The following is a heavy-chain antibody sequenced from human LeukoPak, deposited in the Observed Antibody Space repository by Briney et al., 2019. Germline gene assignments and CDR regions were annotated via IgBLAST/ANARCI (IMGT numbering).Heavy chain of an antibody. CDR2: VSGGGGST. Sequence: GGYLRLSCAFSGLTFSSYAMTWVRQAPGKGLEWVAAVSGGGGSTYYADSVRGRFTISRDNSKNTLYLQMNSPKAEDTAVYYCASDGSKFGALTYYYYYMDVWEKGTTVTVSS. V-gene: IGHV3-23*01. CDR1: GLTFSSYA. CDR3: ASDGSKFGALTYYYYYMDV. J-gene: IGHJ6*03. D-gene: IGHD3-10*01.